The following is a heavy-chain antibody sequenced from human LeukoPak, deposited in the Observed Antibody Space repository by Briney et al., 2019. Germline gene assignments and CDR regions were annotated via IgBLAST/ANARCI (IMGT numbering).Heavy chain of an antibody. D-gene: IGHD4-17*01. J-gene: IGHJ6*03. V-gene: IGHV3-53*01. Sequence: GGSLRLSCAASGFTVSSNYMSWVRQAPGKGLEWVSVIYSGGSTYYADSVKGRFTISRDSSKNTLYLQMNSLRAEDTAVYYCAREATVDYYYYYMDVWGKGTTVTVSS. CDR3: AREATVDYYYYYMDV. CDR2: IYSGGST. CDR1: GFTVSSNY.